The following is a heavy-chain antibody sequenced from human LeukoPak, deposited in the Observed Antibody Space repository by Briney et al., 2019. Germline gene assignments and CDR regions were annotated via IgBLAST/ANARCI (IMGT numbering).Heavy chain of an antibody. CDR1: GFTFSSYA. CDR3: AKDPKGPYYYDSSTIFDP. V-gene: IGHV3-30*04. CDR2: ISYDGSNK. Sequence: GGSLRLSCAASGFTFSSYAMHWVRQAPGKGLEWVAVISYDGSNKYYADSVKGRFTISRDNSKNTLYLQMNSLRAEDTAVYYCAKDPKGPYYYDSSTIFDPWGQGTLVTVSS. J-gene: IGHJ5*02. D-gene: IGHD3-22*01.